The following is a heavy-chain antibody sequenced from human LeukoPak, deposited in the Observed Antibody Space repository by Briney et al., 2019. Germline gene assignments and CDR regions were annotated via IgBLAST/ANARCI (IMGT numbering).Heavy chain of an antibody. V-gene: IGHV3-30*04. CDR2: ISNDGINK. J-gene: IGHJ4*02. Sequence: GGSLRLSCAASGLDFSGYALHWVRQAPGQGLEWVAVISNDGINKYYADSVKGRFTISRDNSKNTLYLQMNSLRLEDTAIYYSTRVGTGTPHFDYWGQGTLVTVSS. CDR1: GLDFSGYA. D-gene: IGHD1-1*01. CDR3: TRVGTGTPHFDY.